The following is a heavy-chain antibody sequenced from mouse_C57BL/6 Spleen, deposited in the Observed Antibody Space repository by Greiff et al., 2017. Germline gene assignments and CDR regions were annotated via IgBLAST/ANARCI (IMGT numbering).Heavy chain of an antibody. J-gene: IGHJ1*03. V-gene: IGHV1-26*01. CDR2: INPNNGGT. D-gene: IGHD1-1*02. CDR3: ARRTRWGWYFDV. Sequence: EVQLQQSGPGLVKPGASVKISCKASGYTFTDYYMNWVKQSHGKSLEWIGDINPNNGGTSYNQKFKGKATLTVDKSSSTAYMELRSLTSEDSAVYYCARRTRWGWYFDVWGTGTTVTVSS. CDR1: GYTFTDYY.